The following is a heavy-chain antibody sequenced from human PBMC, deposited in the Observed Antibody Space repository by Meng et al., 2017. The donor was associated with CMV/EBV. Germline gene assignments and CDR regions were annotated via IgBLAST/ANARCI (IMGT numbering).Heavy chain of an antibody. D-gene: IGHD3-3*01. CDR1: GFTFSSYW. Sequence: GGSLRLSCAASGFTFSSYWMHWVRQAPGKGLVWVSRINSDGSSTSYADSVKGRFTISRDNAKNTLYLQMNSLRAEDTAVYYCARSQYDFWSGRTYYFDYWGQGTTVTVSS. CDR2: INSDGSST. J-gene: IGHJ4*03. V-gene: IGHV3-74*01. CDR3: ARSQYDFWSGRTYYFDY.